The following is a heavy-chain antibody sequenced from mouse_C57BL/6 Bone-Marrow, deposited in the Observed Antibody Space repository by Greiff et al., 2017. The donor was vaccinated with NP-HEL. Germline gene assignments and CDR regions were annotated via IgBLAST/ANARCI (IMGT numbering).Heavy chain of an antibody. CDR1: GYTFTSYW. D-gene: IGHD2-5*01. CDR2: IDPSDSYT. Sequence: QVQLQQPGAELVKPGASVKLSCKASGYTFTSYWMQWVKQRPGQGLEWIGAIDPSDSYTNYNQKFKGKATLTVDTSSSTAYMQLSSLTSEDSAVYYCAREDYSNYLLGPYYAMDYWGQGTSVTVSS. CDR3: AREDYSNYLLGPYYAMDY. J-gene: IGHJ4*01. V-gene: IGHV1-50*01.